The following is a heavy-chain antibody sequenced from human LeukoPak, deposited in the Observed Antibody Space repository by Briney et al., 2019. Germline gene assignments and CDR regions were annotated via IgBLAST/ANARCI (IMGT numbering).Heavy chain of an antibody. Sequence: GGSLRLSCAASGFTFSSYEMNWVRQAPGKGLEWVSYISSSGSTIYYSDSVKGRFTISRDNAKNSLYLQMNSLRAEDTAVYYCARSLYRGGIWGQGTLVTVSS. D-gene: IGHD3-10*01. V-gene: IGHV3-48*03. CDR2: ISSSGSTI. J-gene: IGHJ4*02. CDR3: ARSLYRGGI. CDR1: GFTFSSYE.